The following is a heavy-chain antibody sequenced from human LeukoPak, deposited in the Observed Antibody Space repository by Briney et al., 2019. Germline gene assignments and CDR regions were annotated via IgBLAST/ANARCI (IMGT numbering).Heavy chain of an antibody. CDR1: GFTFNTYS. J-gene: IGHJ4*02. V-gene: IGHV3-48*01. D-gene: IGHD5-18*01. CDR3: ARSGYSYGHHMLDY. Sequence: GGSLRLSCAASGFTFNTYSMNWVRQAPGKGLEWVSYISSSSSTIYYADSVKGRLTISRDNAKNSLYLQMNSLRAEDTAVYYCARSGYSYGHHMLDYWGQGTLVTVSS. CDR2: ISSSSSTI.